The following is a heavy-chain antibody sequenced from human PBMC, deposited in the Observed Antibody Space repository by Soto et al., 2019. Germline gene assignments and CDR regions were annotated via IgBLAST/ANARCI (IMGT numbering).Heavy chain of an antibody. J-gene: IGHJ4*02. D-gene: IGHD3-10*01. V-gene: IGHV3-30-3*01. CDR1: GFTFSSYA. CDR2: ISYDGSNK. Sequence: GGSLRLSCAASGFTFSSYAMHWVRQAPGKGLEWVAAISYDGSNKYYADSVKGRFTISRDNSKNTLYLQMNSLRAEDTAVYYCARVGYYYGSGSSDYWGQGTLVTVSS. CDR3: ARVGYYYGSGSSDY.